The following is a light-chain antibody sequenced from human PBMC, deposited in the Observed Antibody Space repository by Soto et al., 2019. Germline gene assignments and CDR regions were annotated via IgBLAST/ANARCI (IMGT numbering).Light chain of an antibody. V-gene: IGKV3-20*01. J-gene: IGKJ2*01. CDR2: GAS. CDR1: QSVSSSH. CDR3: QQYGSSYT. Sequence: EIVLTQSPGTLSLSPRERATLSCRASQSVSSSHLAWYQQKPGQAPRLLIYGASSRATGIPDRFSGSGSGTDFTLTISRLEPEDFAVYYCQQYGSSYTFGQGTKLEIK.